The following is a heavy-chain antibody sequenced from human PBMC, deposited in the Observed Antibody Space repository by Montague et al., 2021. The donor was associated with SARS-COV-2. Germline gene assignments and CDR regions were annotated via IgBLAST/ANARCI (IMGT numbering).Heavy chain of an antibody. CDR3: ARSRANVPSRPGFDY. J-gene: IGHJ4*02. D-gene: IGHD6-6*01. CDR2: MYYTGHT. V-gene: IGHV4-61*01. Sequence: SETLSLTCTVSGASVASGNFYWSWLRQPPGKGLEWIGYMYYTGHTNYNPSLESRVTMPIDPSKNQFSLTLTSVTAADTADYYCARSRANVPSRPGFDYWGQGALVTVSS. CDR1: GASVASGNFY.